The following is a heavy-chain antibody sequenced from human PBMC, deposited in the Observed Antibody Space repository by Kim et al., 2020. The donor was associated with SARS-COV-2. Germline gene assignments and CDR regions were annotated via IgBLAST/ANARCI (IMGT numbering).Heavy chain of an antibody. V-gene: IGHV3-53*04. CDR3: ARLYCSSTRCYAYYYYMDV. J-gene: IGHJ6*03. CDR2: IYIGGST. CDR1: GFTVSSNY. Sequence: GGSLRLSCAASGFTVSSNYMSWVRKAPGKGLEWVSVIYIGGSTYYADSVKGRFTISRHNSKNTLYLQMNSLRAEDTAVYYCARLYCSSTRCYAYYYYMDVWGKGTTVTVSS. D-gene: IGHD2-2*01.